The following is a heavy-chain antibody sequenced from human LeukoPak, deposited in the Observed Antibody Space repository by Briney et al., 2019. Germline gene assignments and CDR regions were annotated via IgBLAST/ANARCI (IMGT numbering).Heavy chain of an antibody. D-gene: IGHD3-22*01. CDR2: RKQDGSIQ. CDR3: ATSYDSSGCD. Sequence: QPGGSLRLSCAASGFTFSNFWMAWVRQAPGKGLEWVANRKQDGSIQYYGNSVKGRFTISRDNARNSLYLQMNSLRAEDTALYYCATSYDSSGCDWGQGTLVTVPS. V-gene: IGHV3-7*01. CDR1: GFTFSNFW. J-gene: IGHJ4*02.